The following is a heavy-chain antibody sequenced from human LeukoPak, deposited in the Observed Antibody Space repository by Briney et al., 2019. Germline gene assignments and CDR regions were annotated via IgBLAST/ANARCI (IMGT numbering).Heavy chain of an antibody. CDR2: IYYSGST. CDR1: GGSISSYY. Sequence: SETLSLTCTVSGGSISSYYWSWIRQPPGKGLEWIGYIYYSGSTNYNPSLKSRVTISVDTSKNQFSLKRSSVTAADTAVYYCARDGDNWNDGRYYYYGMDVWGQGTTVTVSS. D-gene: IGHD1-1*01. J-gene: IGHJ6*02. CDR3: ARDGDNWNDGRYYYYGMDV. V-gene: IGHV4-59*01.